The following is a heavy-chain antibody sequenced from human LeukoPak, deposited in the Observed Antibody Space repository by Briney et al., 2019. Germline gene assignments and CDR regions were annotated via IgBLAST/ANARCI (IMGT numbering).Heavy chain of an antibody. CDR1: GGSISSSSYY. D-gene: IGHD6-19*01. J-gene: IGHJ4*02. CDR2: IYYSGST. CDR3: ARDRHSGSDY. V-gene: IGHV4-39*07. Sequence: PSETLSLTCTVSGGSISSSSYYWGWIRQPPGKGLEWIGSIYYSGSTYYNPSLKSRVTISVDTSKNQFSLKLSSVTAADTAVYYCARDRHSGSDYWGQETLVTVSS.